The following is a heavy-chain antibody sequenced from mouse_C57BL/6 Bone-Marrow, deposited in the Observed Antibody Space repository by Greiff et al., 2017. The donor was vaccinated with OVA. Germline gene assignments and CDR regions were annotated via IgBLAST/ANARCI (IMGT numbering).Heavy chain of an antibody. V-gene: IGHV1-80*01. D-gene: IGHD2-2*01. CDR3: ARRGTTMVTTGFFDY. CDR2: IYPGDGDT. J-gene: IGHJ2*01. CDR1: GYAFSSYW. Sequence: VQLQQSGAELVKPGASVKISCKASGYAFSSYWMNWVKQRPGKGLEWIGQIYPGDGDTNYNGKFKGKATLTADKSSSTAYMQLSSLTSEDSAVYFCARRGTTMVTTGFFDYWGQGTTLTVSS.